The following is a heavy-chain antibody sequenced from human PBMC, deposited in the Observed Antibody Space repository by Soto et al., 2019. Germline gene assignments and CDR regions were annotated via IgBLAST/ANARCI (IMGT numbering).Heavy chain of an antibody. CDR3: AHAGDYDLLTFDH. V-gene: IGHV2-5*02. CDR2: IYWDDDK. CDR1: GFSLTTYDMG. Sequence: QITLKESGPTLVRPAQTLTLTCAFSGFSLTTYDMGVAWIRQPPGKALEWLALIYWDDDKRYSPSLTDRLAVSKDTSRNQMVLTITTLDPGDTATYFCAHAGDYDLLTFDHWGRGILVDVSS. D-gene: IGHD4-17*01. J-gene: IGHJ4*02.